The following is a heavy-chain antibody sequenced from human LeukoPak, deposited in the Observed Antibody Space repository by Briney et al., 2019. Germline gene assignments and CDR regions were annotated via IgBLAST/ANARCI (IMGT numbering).Heavy chain of an antibody. CDR2: INTDGSST. CDR3: ARETFDAFDI. V-gene: IGHV3-74*01. J-gene: IGHJ3*02. D-gene: IGHD3-16*01. CDR1: GVTFSTYW. Sequence: GGSLRLSCATSGVTFSTYWMHWVRQAPGKGLVWVSRINTDGSSTSYADSVKGRFTISRDNAKNTLYLQMNSLRAEDTAVYYCARETFDAFDIWGQGTMVTVSS.